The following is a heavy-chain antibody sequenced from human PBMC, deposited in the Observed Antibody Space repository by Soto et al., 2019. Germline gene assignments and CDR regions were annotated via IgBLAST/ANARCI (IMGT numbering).Heavy chain of an antibody. J-gene: IGHJ3*02. CDR3: VIYDRINMKPYSPEGFHI. CDR2: VYYGGAIFYSGNI. V-gene: IGHV4-39*01. D-gene: IGHD3-3*02. CDR1: GDSISSSNYH. Sequence: SETLSLTCTVSGDSISSSNYHWGWTRQPPGKGLEYIGSVYYGGAIFYSGNIYYNPSLKSRVTISVDTSKNQFSLRLISVTAADAGVDYCVIYDRINMKPYSPEGFHIWGQGTMVTVSS.